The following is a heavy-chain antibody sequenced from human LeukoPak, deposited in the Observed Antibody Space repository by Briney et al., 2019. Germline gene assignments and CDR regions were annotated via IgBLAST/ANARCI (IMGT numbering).Heavy chain of an antibody. CDR1: GFTFNTYT. Sequence: GGSLRLSCAASGFTFNTYTMNWVRQAPGKGLEWASSITASSTAIYSADSVKGRFTISRDNAKNSLYLQMNSLRAEDTAVYYCARTYYDILTGYNPYFDYWGQGILVTVSS. CDR2: ITASSTAI. V-gene: IGHV3-21*01. CDR3: ARTYYDILTGYNPYFDY. J-gene: IGHJ4*02. D-gene: IGHD3-9*01.